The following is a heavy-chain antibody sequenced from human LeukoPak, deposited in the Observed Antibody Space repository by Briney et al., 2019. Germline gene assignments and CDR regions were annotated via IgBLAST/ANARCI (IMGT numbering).Heavy chain of an antibody. CDR3: ATGGSSSWYVD. J-gene: IGHJ4*02. CDR2: INHSGST. CDR1: GGSFSGYY. Sequence: SETLSLTCAVYGGSFSGYYWSWIRQPPGKGLEWIGEINHSGSTNYNPSLKSRVTISVDTSKNQFSLKLSSVTAAGTAVYYCATGGSSSWYVDWGQGTLVTVSS. V-gene: IGHV4-34*01. D-gene: IGHD6-13*01.